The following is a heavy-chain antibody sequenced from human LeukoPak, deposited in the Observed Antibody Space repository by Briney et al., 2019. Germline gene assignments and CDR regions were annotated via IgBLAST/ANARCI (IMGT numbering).Heavy chain of an antibody. CDR1: GFTFSSYW. CDR3: ARDSSGWEHYMDV. CDR2: IKQDGSEK. Sequence: PGGSLRLSCAASGFTFSSYWMSWVRQAPGKGLEWVANIKQDGSEKYYVDSVKGRFTISRDNAKNSLYLQMNSLRAEDTAVYYCARDSSGWEHYMDVWGKGTTVTISS. D-gene: IGHD6-19*01. V-gene: IGHV3-7*01. J-gene: IGHJ6*03.